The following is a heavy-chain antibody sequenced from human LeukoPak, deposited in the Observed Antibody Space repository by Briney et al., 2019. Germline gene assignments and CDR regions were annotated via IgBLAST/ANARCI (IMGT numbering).Heavy chain of an antibody. V-gene: IGHV1-69*04. CDR2: IIPILGIA. Sequence: ASVKVSCKASGGTFSSYAISWVRQAPGQGLEWMGRIIPILGIANYAQKFQGRVTITADKSTSTAYMELSSLRSEDTAVYYCARGGVPPHYCSSISCHNWFDPWGQGTLVTVSS. CDR1: GGTFSSYA. CDR3: ARGGVPPHYCSSISCHNWFDP. D-gene: IGHD2-2*01. J-gene: IGHJ5*02.